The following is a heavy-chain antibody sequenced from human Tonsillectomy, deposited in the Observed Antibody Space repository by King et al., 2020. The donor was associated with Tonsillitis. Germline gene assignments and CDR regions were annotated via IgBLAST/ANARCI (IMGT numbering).Heavy chain of an antibody. D-gene: IGHD2-8*02. CDR3: AKLYWGNVAYNSAGIGGLSM. Sequence: QLQESGGRVVQPGGSLRISCVASGFDIDDYTLHWVRQAPGKGLEWVSFVSRDGRTTYYADSVKGRFTISRDDSKNSLYLQMSSLRTEDTALSYCAKLYWGNVAYNSAGIGGLSMWGQGTMVTVSS. V-gene: IGHV3-43*01. CDR1: GFDIDDYT. CDR2: VSRDGRTT. J-gene: IGHJ3*02.